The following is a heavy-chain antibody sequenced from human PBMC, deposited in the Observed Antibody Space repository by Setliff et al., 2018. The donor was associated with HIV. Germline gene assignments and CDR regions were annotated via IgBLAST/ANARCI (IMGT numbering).Heavy chain of an antibody. CDR1: GVSINTYY. CDR3: ARTRYYYDCSYRYWVIDS. V-gene: IGHV4-59*01. Sequence: NPSETLSLTCSVSGVSINTYYWSWIRRPPGKGLEWFGYIYNGGNTNYNPSLESRVTMSLDTSKNQFSLKLTSVTAADTAAYFCARTRYYYDCSYRYWVIDSWGPGTLVTVSS. J-gene: IGHJ5*01. CDR2: IYNGGNT. D-gene: IGHD3-22*01.